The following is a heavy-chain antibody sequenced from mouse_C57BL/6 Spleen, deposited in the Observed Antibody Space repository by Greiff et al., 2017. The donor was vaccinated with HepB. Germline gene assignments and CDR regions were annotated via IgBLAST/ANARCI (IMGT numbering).Heavy chain of an antibody. V-gene: IGHV1-61*01. CDR3: ARGEGAWFAY. Sequence: QVQLQQPGAELVRPGSSVKLSCKASGYTFTSYWMDWVKQRPGQGLEWIGNIYPSDSETHYNQKFKDKATLTVDKSSSTAYMQLSSLTSEDSAVYYGARGEGAWFAYWGQGTLVTVSA. CDR2: IYPSDSET. CDR1: GYTFTSYW. J-gene: IGHJ3*01.